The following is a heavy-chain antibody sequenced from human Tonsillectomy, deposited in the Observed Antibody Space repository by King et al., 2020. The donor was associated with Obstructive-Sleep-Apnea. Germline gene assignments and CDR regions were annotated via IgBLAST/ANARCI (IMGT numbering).Heavy chain of an antibody. V-gene: IGHV3-21*01. CDR2: ISSSSSHM. D-gene: IGHD3-9*01. CDR3: ARDLPYYNILTGYYRGSFDI. Sequence: VQLVESGGGLVKPGGSLRLSCAASGFTFSGYTMNWVRQAPGKGLEWVSCISSSSSHMYYADSMKGRFTISRDNAKNSLYLQMNSLRAEDTAVYYCARDLPYYNILTGYYRGSFDIWGQGTMATVSS. CDR1: GFTFSGYT. J-gene: IGHJ3*02.